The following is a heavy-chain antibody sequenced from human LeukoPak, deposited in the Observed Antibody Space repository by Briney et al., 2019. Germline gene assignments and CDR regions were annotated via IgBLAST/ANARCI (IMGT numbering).Heavy chain of an antibody. CDR2: ISGNGGST. CDR1: GFTFSNYA. CDR3: ARALSYGSGSYPIH. D-gene: IGHD3-10*01. J-gene: IGHJ1*01. V-gene: IGHV3-23*01. Sequence: GGSLRLSCAASGFTFSNYAMSWVRQGPGKGLEWVSAISGNGGSTYYADSVKGRFIISRDNSKNTVYLEVNSLRAEDTAVYYCARALSYGSGSYPIHWGQGTLVTVSP.